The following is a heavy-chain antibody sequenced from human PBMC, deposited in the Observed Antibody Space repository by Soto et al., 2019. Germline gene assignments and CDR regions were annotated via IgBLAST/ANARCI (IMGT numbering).Heavy chain of an antibody. CDR3: ARVELRSDYFTYWYFDL. J-gene: IGHJ2*01. Sequence: AAVKVSCKGSGYTFNSYAICWVRPAPGQVLEWMGWISAYNGNTNYAQKLQGRVTMTTDTSTSTAYMELRSLRSDDTAVYYCARVELRSDYFTYWYFDLWGRGTLVTVSS. CDR1: GYTFNSYA. D-gene: IGHD3-3*01. CDR2: ISAYNGNT. V-gene: IGHV1-18*01.